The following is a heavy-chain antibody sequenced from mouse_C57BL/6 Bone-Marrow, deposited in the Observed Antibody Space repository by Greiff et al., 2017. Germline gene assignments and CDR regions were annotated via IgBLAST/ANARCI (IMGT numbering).Heavy chain of an antibody. V-gene: IGHV1-19*01. J-gene: IGHJ3*01. CDR2: INPYNGGT. Sequence: VQLKESGPVLVKPGASVKMSCKASGYTFTDYYMNWVKQSHGKSLEWIGVINPYNGGTSYNQKFKGKATLTVDKSSSTAYMELNSLTSEDSAVYYCARRDGNFAYWGQGTLVTVSA. CDR1: GYTFTDYY. D-gene: IGHD2-1*01. CDR3: ARRDGNFAY.